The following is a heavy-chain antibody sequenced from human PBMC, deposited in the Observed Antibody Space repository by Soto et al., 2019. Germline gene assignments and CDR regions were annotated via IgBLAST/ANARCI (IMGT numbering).Heavy chain of an antibody. J-gene: IGHJ4*02. Sequence: ASVKVSCKASGYTFTSYYMHWLRQAPGQGLEWMGIINPSGGSTSYAQKFQGRVTTTRDTSTSTVYMELSSLRSEDTAVYYCARDQVIAVAGTALGYWGQGTLVTVSS. CDR1: GYTFTSYY. V-gene: IGHV1-46*01. CDR3: ARDQVIAVAGTALGY. D-gene: IGHD6-19*01. CDR2: INPSGGST.